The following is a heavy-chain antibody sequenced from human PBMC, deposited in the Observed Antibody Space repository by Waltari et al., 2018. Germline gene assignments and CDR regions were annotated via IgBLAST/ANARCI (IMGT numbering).Heavy chain of an antibody. CDR2: TYYRSKWYN. CDR3: ARGFSYGKGGYYYMDV. V-gene: IGHV6-1*01. Sequence: QVHLQPSGPGLVKPSQTLSLTCAISGDSVSSNSAAWNWLRPSPSGGLELLGRTYYRSKWYNDYAVSVKSRITINPDTSKNQFSLQLNSVTPEDTAVYYCARGFSYGKGGYYYMDVWGKGTTVTVSS. J-gene: IGHJ6*03. CDR1: GDSVSSNSAA. D-gene: IGHD1-26*01.